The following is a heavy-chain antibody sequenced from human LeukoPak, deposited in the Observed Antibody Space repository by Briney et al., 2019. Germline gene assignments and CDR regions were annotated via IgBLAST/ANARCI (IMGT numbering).Heavy chain of an antibody. J-gene: IGHJ5*02. CDR1: GYTFTSYY. D-gene: IGHD4-11*01. Sequence: GASVKVSCTASGYTFTSYYMHWVRQAPGQGLEWMGIINPSGGSTSYAQKFQGRVTMTRDTSTSTVYMELSSLRSEDTAVYYCAREAYGSNDNNWFDPWGQGTLVTVSS. V-gene: IGHV1-46*01. CDR2: INPSGGST. CDR3: AREAYGSNDNNWFDP.